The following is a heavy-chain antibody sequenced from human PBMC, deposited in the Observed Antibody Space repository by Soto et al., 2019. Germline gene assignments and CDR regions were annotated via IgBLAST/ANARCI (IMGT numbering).Heavy chain of an antibody. CDR1: GYTFSTIG. CDR2: ISPHKDDT. Sequence: QVQLVQSGAEVKKPGASVTVSCKTSGYTFSTIGISWVRQAPGQGLEWMGWISPHKDDTYYAQRLQGRVTMTTDTSTSTAYMELRSLRSDDTAVYFCARDLDGSGSYYTNYWGQGTLVTVSS. D-gene: IGHD3-10*01. CDR3: ARDLDGSGSYYTNY. J-gene: IGHJ4*02. V-gene: IGHV1-18*01.